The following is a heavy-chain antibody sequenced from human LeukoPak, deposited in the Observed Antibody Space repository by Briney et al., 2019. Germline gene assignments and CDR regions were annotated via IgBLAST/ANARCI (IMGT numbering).Heavy chain of an antibody. CDR2: IAANGDS. CDR3: ARGYSYRFDY. V-gene: IGHV3-13*01. D-gene: IGHD4-11*01. Sequence: HPGGSLRLSCAASGFAFYNYDMHWVRQTGKDLEWVSVIAANGDSYYAGSVKGRFTISRDNGNNALYLQMNSLRDGDTAVYYCARGYSYRFDYWGQGTLVTVSS. J-gene: IGHJ4*02. CDR1: GFAFYNYD.